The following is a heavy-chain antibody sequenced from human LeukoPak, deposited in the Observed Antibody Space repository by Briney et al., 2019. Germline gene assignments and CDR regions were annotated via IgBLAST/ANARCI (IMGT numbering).Heavy chain of an antibody. V-gene: IGHV4-31*03. CDR3: ARALSSWRYYFDY. J-gene: IGHJ4*02. Sequence: KSSETLSLTCTVSGGSISSGGYYWSWIRQHPGKGLEWIGYIYYSGSTYYNPSLKSRVTISVDTSKNQFSLKLSSVTAADTAVYYCARALSSWRYYFDYWGQGTLVTVSS. CDR1: GGSISSGGYY. CDR2: IYYSGST. D-gene: IGHD6-13*01.